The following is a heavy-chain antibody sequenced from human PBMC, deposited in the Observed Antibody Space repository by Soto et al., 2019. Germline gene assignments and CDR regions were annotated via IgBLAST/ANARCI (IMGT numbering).Heavy chain of an antibody. Sequence: ASVKVSCKASGFTFTSSAMQWVRQARGQRLEWIGWIVVGSGNTNYAQKFQERVTITRDRSESTAYMELSSLRSVDTAVYSWAADEEAEELGSYNYYGMDVWGQGTTVTVSS. CDR1: GFTFTSSA. CDR3: AADEEAEELGSYNYYGMDV. V-gene: IGHV1-58*02. D-gene: IGHD1-26*01. J-gene: IGHJ6*02. CDR2: IVVGSGNT.